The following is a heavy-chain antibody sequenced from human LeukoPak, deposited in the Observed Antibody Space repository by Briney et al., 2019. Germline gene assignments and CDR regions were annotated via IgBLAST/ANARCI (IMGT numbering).Heavy chain of an antibody. CDR1: GFTFSTYA. V-gene: IGHV3-23*01. D-gene: IGHD3-16*02. J-gene: IGHJ6*02. Sequence: GGSLRLSCAASGFTFSTYAMTWVRQAPGQGLEWVSGISGSGTSTYYADSVKGRFTVSRDNSNNTLYGQTNSLRAEDTAVSYCSGGDIVMISHCTAVWGGGPTLTVP. CDR2: ISGSGTST. CDR3: SGGDIVMISHCTAV.